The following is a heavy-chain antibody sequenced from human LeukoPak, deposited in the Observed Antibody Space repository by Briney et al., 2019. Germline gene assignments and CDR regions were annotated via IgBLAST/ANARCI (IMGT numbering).Heavy chain of an antibody. CDR3: AKALRFGELLSPPY. D-gene: IGHD3-16*01. CDR1: GFTFSSYA. J-gene: IGHJ4*02. V-gene: IGHV3-23*01. Sequence: PGGSLRLSCAASGFTFSSYAMSWVRQAPGKGLEWVSAISVSGGSTYYADSVKGRFTISRDNSQNTLYLQMNSLRVEDTAVYYCAKALRFGELLSPPYWGQGTLVTVSS. CDR2: ISVSGGST.